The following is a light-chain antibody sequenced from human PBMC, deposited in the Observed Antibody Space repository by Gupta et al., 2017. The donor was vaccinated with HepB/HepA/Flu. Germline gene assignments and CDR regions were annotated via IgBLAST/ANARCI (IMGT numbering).Light chain of an antibody. CDR1: QTITTY. Sequence: DIQMTQSPSTLSASVGDRVTIACRASQTITTYLAWYQQKPGKAPKVLIYKASILESGVPSRFSGSGSGTEFTLTISSLQPDDFATYYFQQYNNYPRTFGQGTKVEIK. CDR3: QQYNNYPRT. CDR2: KAS. V-gene: IGKV1-5*03. J-gene: IGKJ1*01.